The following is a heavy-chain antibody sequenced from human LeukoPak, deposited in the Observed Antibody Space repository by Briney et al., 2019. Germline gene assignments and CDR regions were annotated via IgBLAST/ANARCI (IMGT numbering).Heavy chain of an antibody. V-gene: IGHV4-34*01. J-gene: IGHJ5*02. CDR3: ARGRGFDP. CDR2: INHSGST. CDR1: GGSFSGYY. Sequence: PSETLSLTCAVYGGSFSGYYWSWIRQPPGKGLEWIGEINHSGSTNYNPSLKSRVTISVDTSKNQFSLKLRSVTAADTAVYYCARGRGFDPWGQGTLVTVSS.